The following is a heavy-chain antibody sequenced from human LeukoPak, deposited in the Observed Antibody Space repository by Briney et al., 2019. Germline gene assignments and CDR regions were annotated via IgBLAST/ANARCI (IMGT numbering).Heavy chain of an antibody. CDR2: IYYSGST. CDR1: GGSISYNY. Sequence: SQTLSLTCTVSGGSISYNYWSWIRQPPGKRLEWIGHIYYSGSTNYNPSLKSRVTISVDTSKNQFSLKLSSVTAADTAVYYCASRSSIWSGYQDTLYYFDSWGQGTLVTVSS. V-gene: IGHV4-59*01. D-gene: IGHD3-3*01. CDR3: ASRSSIWSGYQDTLYYFDS. J-gene: IGHJ4*02.